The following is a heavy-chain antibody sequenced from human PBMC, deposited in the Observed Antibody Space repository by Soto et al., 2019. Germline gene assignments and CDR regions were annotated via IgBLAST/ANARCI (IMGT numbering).Heavy chain of an antibody. CDR3: ARYFAPIAVAGTSYGMDV. CDR1: GRTFSSYG. J-gene: IGHJ6*02. Sequence: GASVKVSCKASGRTFSSYGIRWVRQAPGQGLEWMGGIIPIFGTANYAQKFQGRVTITADKSTSTAYMELSSRGSEDTAEYYCARYFAPIAVAGTSYGMDVWGQGTTVTVSS. CDR2: IIPIFGTA. V-gene: IGHV1-69*06. D-gene: IGHD6-19*01.